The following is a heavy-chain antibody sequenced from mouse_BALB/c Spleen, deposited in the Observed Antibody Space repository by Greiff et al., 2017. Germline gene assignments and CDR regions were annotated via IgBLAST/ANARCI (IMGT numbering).Heavy chain of an antibody. CDR2: IDPETGGT. V-gene: IGHV1-15*01. D-gene: IGHD4-1*01. CDR1: GYTFTDYE. CDR3: TRECNWDEFAY. J-gene: IGHJ3*01. Sequence: VQLQQSGAELVRPGASVTLSCKASGYTFTDYEMHWVKQTPVHGLEWIGAIDPETGGTAYNQKFKGKATLTADKSSSTAYMELRSLTSEDSAVYYCTRECNWDEFAYWGQGTLVTVSA.